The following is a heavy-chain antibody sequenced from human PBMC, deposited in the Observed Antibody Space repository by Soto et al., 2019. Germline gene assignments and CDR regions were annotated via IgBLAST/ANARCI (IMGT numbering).Heavy chain of an antibody. D-gene: IGHD3-10*01. V-gene: IGHV3-21*04. CDR1: GFTFSSYS. J-gene: IGHJ6*02. CDR3: ARASTYGSPWYYGMDV. CDR2: ISSSSSYI. Sequence: GGSLRLSCAASGFTFSSYSMNWVRQAPGKGLEWVSSISSSSSYIYYADSVKGRFTISRDNAKNSLYLQMNSLRAEDTAVYYCARASTYGSPWYYGMDVWGQGTTVTVSS.